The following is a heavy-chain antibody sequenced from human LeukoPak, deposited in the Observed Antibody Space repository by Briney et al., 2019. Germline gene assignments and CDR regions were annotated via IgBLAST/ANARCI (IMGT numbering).Heavy chain of an antibody. CDR3: ARGVLGPYYFDL. CDR1: GGTFRGYY. J-gene: IGHJ2*01. Sequence: SETLSLTCAVYGGTFRGYYWSWIRQPPGKGLEWIGEIHYTGDTNYKPSLKSRVTISGAPSKNQVSLRVSSVTAADTAVYYCARGVLGPYYFDLWGRGTLVTVSS. CDR2: IHYTGDT. V-gene: IGHV4-34*01. D-gene: IGHD7-27*01.